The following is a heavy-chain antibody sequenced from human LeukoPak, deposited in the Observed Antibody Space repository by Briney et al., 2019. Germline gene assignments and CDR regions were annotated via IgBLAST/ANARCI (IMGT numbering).Heavy chain of an antibody. Sequence: PGGSLRLSCAASGFTFSSYAMSWVRQAPGKGLEWVSAISGSGGSTYYADSVKGRFTISRDNSKNTLYLRMNSLRAEDTVVYYCAKDLSGSYDYWGQGTLVTVSS. CDR3: AKDLSGSYDY. J-gene: IGHJ4*02. V-gene: IGHV3-23*01. CDR2: ISGSGGST. D-gene: IGHD1-26*01. CDR1: GFTFSSYA.